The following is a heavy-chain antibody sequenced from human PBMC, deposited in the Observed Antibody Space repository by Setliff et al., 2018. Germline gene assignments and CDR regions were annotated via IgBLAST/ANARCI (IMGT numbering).Heavy chain of an antibody. CDR2: IYHSGST. D-gene: IGHD4-17*01. CDR1: GGPFSGYY. Sequence: SETLSLTCAVYGGPFSGYYWGWIRQPPGKGLEWIGSIYHSGSTYYNPSLKSRVTISVDTSKNQLSLKLNSVTAADTAVYYCARQIDYGDFQYFDYWGQGTLVTVSS. V-gene: IGHV4-38-2*01. J-gene: IGHJ4*02. CDR3: ARQIDYGDFQYFDY.